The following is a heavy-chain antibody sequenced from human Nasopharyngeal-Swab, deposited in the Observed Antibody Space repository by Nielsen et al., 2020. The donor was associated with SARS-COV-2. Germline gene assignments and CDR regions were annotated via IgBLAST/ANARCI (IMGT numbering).Heavy chain of an antibody. V-gene: IGHV5-10-1*01. D-gene: IGHD2-21*01. CDR1: GYRFTSYW. Sequence: GESLKISCKGSGYRFTSYWISWVRQMPGKGLECMGMIYPSDSYTNYSPSFQGHVTISADKSISTAYLQWSSLKASDTAMYYCARQAYCGGDCFTYYYYYYRDVWGKGTTVTVSS. J-gene: IGHJ6*03. CDR2: IYPSDSYT. CDR3: ARQAYCGGDCFTYYYYYYRDV.